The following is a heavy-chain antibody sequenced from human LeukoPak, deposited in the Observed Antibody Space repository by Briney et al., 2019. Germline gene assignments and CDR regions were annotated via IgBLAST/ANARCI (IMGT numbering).Heavy chain of an antibody. D-gene: IGHD5-12*01. CDR2: INTNTGNP. Sequence: VASVKVSCKASGYTFTSYATNWVRQAPGQGLEWMGWINTNTGNPTYAQGFTGRFVFSLDTSVSTAYLQISSLKAEDTAVYYCARGPGSGYDLAPGVYWGQGTLVTVSS. J-gene: IGHJ4*02. V-gene: IGHV7-4-1*02. CDR3: ARGPGSGYDLAPGVY. CDR1: GYTFTSYA.